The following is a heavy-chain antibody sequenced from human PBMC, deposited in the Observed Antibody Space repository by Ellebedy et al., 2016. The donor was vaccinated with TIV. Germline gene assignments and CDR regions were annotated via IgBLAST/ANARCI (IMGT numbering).Heavy chain of an antibody. J-gene: IGHJ4*02. CDR1: GYTLTELS. CDR3: ATLLGGGYADYFDY. CDR2: FDPEDGET. V-gene: IGHV1-24*01. D-gene: IGHD5-12*01. Sequence: ASVKVSXKVSGYTLTELSMHWVRQAPGKGLEWMGGFDPEDGETIYAQKFQGRVTMTEDTSTDTAYMELSSLRSEDTAVYYCATLLGGGYADYFDYWGQGTLVTVSS.